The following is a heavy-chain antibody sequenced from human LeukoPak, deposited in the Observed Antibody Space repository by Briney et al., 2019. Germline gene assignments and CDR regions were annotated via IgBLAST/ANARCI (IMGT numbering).Heavy chain of an antibody. Sequence: SETLSLTCTVSGGSISSGVYYWSWIRQHPGKGLEWIGYIYYSGSTYYNPSLKSRVTISVDTSKNQFSLKLSSVTAADTAVYYCARAYDSSGYYADYWGQGTLVTVSS. V-gene: IGHV4-31*03. CDR2: IYYSGST. D-gene: IGHD3-22*01. CDR1: GGSISSGVYY. J-gene: IGHJ4*02. CDR3: ARAYDSSGYYADY.